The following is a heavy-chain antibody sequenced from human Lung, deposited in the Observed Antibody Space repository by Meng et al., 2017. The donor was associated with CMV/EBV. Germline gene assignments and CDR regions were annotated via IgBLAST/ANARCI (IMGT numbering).Heavy chain of an antibody. CDR3: ARGKQDAWELLTY. D-gene: IGHD1-26*01. CDR2: IDDSGST. Sequence: QGLRREEGPGLVRLSGTLSLTCGVSGVSISSNIRWTWVRQPPGKGLEWIGDIDDSGSTNYNPSLNSRISISLDKSKNHFSLKVNSVTAADTAVYYCARGKQDAWELLTYWGQGALVTVSS. V-gene: IGHV4-4*02. CDR1: GVSISSNIR. J-gene: IGHJ4*02.